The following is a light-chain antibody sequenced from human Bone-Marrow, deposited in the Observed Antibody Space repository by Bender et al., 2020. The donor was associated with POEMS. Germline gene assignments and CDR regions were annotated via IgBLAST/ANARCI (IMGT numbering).Light chain of an antibody. CDR1: SSDVGGYDY. J-gene: IGLJ3*02. CDR3: CSYEGLNWV. Sequence: QSALTQPASVSGSPGQSITFSCAGTSSDVGGYDYVSWYQQYPGKAPKLMIYDVSNRPSGVSNRFSASKSGNTASLTISGLQAEDEADYYCCSYEGLNWVFGGGTKLTIL. V-gene: IGLV2-14*01. CDR2: DVS.